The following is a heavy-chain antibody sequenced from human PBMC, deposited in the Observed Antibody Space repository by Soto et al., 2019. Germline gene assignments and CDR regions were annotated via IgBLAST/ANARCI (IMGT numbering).Heavy chain of an antibody. J-gene: IGHJ5*01. CDR1: GGSISSGGYY. CDR3: ARFGSGALAEGFDP. V-gene: IGHV4-30-4*01. D-gene: IGHD6-19*01. Sequence: SETLSLTCTVSGGSISSGGYYWSWIRQPPGKGLEWIGYIYYSGSTYYNPSLKSRVTISVDTSKNQFSLKLSSVTAADTAAYYWARFGSGALAEGFDPWGQGTLVTVSS. CDR2: IYYSGST.